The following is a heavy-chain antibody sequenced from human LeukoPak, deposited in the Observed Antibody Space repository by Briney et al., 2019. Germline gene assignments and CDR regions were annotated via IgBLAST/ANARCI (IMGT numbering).Heavy chain of an antibody. J-gene: IGHJ4*02. V-gene: IGHV3-23*01. CDR2: LSGSGDAT. CDR1: GFTFSNYA. Sequence: PGGSLRLSCAASGFTFSNYAMNWVRQAPGKGLEWVSALSGSGDATYYADSMKGRFTISRDNSKNTLYLQMNSLRAEDAAVYYCAKEARVESSTWYFDYWGPGTLVTVSS. D-gene: IGHD5-24*01. CDR3: AKEARVESSTWYFDY.